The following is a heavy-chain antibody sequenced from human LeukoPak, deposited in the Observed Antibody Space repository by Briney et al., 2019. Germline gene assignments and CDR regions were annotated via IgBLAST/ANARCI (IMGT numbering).Heavy chain of an antibody. D-gene: IGHD2-15*01. CDR2: ISSSSSYI. CDR1: GFTFSSYI. J-gene: IGHJ5*02. Sequence: GGSLRLSCAASGFTFSSYIMNWVRQAPGKGLEWVSSISSSSSYIYYADSVKGRFTISRDNAKNSLYLQMNSLRAEDTAVYYCARRAAATGVDWFDPWGQGTLVTVSS. CDR3: ARRAAATGVDWFDP. V-gene: IGHV3-21*01.